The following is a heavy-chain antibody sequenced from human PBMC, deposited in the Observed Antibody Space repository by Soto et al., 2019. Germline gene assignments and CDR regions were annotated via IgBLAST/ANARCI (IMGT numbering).Heavy chain of an antibody. Sequence: EVQLVESGGGLVQPGGSLRLSCAASGFTVSSNYMSWVRQAPGKGLEWVSVIYSGGSTYYADSVKGRFTISRDNSKNTLYLQMNSLRAEDTAVYYCARDQSGYSGYDYGHDAFDIWGQGTMVTVSS. V-gene: IGHV3-66*01. CDR2: IYSGGST. CDR1: GFTVSSNY. J-gene: IGHJ3*02. D-gene: IGHD5-12*01. CDR3: ARDQSGYSGYDYGHDAFDI.